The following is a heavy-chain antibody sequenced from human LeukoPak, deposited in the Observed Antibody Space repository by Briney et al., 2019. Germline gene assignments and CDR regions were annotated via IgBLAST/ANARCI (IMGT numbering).Heavy chain of an antibody. V-gene: IGHV4-59*01. CDR1: GGSISSYY. CDR3: ARSSLVVVGPPEHPFDY. J-gene: IGHJ4*02. Sequence: PSETLSLTCTVSGGSISSYYWSWIRQPPGKGLEWIGYIYYSGGTNYNPSLKSRVTISVDTSKNQFSLKLSSVTAADTAVYYCARSSLVVVGPPEHPFDYWGQETLVTVSS. D-gene: IGHD2-15*01. CDR2: IYYSGGT.